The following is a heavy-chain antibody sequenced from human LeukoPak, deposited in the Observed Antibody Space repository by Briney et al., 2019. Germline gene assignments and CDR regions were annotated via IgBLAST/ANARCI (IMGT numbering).Heavy chain of an antibody. J-gene: IGHJ3*02. CDR3: ARSTYDFWSGYSLDALDI. Sequence: SETLSLTCTVSGGSISSSSYYWGWVRQPPGKGLEWIGSIYYSGSTYYNPSLKSRVTISVDTSKNQFSLKLSSVTAADTAVYYCARSTYDFWSGYSLDALDIWGQGTMVTVSS. D-gene: IGHD3-3*01. CDR2: IYYSGST. CDR1: GGSISSSSYY. V-gene: IGHV4-39*07.